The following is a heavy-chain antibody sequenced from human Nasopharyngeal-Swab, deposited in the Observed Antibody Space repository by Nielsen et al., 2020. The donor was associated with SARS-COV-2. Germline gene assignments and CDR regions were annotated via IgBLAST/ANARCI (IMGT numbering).Heavy chain of an antibody. J-gene: IGHJ3*02. D-gene: IGHD6-13*01. Sequence: LRLSCTVSGGSISSYYWSWIRQPPGKGLEWIGYIYYSGSTNYNPSLKSRVTISVDTSKNQFSLKLSSVTAADTAVYYCAREGELGIADDAFDIWGQGTMVTVSS. CDR2: IYYSGST. V-gene: IGHV4-59*01. CDR1: GGSISSYY. CDR3: AREGELGIADDAFDI.